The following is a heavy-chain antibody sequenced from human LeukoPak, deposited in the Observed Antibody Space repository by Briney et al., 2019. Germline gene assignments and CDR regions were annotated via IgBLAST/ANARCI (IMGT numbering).Heavy chain of an antibody. D-gene: IGHD5-18*01. CDR2: ISTTSSYI. Sequence: PGGSLRLSCAASGFTFSSYSMNWVRQAPGKGLEWVSSISTTSSYIYYADSVKGRFTISRDNSKNTLYLQMNSLRAEDTAVYYCAKGDTAMVNPLDYWGQGTLVTVSS. CDR1: GFTFSSYS. V-gene: IGHV3-21*04. CDR3: AKGDTAMVNPLDY. J-gene: IGHJ4*02.